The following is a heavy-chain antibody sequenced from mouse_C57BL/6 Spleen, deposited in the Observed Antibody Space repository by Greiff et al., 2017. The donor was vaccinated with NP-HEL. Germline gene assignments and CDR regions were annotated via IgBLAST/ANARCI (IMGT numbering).Heavy chain of an antibody. V-gene: IGHV1-80*01. CDR1: GYAFSSYW. CDR2: IYPGDGDT. CDR3: ARSTMPYAMDY. Sequence: VKMVESGAELVKPGASVKISCKASGYAFSSYWMNWVKQRPGKGLEWIGQIYPGDGDTNYNGKFKGKATLTADKSSSTAYMQLSSLTSEDSAVYFCARSTMPYAMDYWGQGTSVTVSS. J-gene: IGHJ4*01.